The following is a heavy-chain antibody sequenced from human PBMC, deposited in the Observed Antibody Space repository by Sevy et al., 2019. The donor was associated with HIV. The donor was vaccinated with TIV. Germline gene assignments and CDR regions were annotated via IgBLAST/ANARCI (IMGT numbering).Heavy chain of an antibody. D-gene: IGHD3-22*01. V-gene: IGHV3-23*01. Sequence: GGSLRLSCAVSGFSFDSYGMTWVRQAPGKGLEWVSGISGSGTRTYYADSVKGRFIISRDNSKNTLYLQMKSLRSEDTAIYYWAKWGGGHYDPDEIGYYFYYYNMDVWGKGTTVTVSS. CDR3: AKWGGGHYDPDEIGYYFYYYNMDV. CDR2: ISGSGTRT. CDR1: GFSFDSYG. J-gene: IGHJ6*03.